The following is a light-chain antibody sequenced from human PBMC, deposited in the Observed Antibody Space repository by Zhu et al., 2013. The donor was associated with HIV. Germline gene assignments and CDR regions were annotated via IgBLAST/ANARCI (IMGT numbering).Light chain of an antibody. CDR2: DAS. V-gene: IGKV1-39*01. CDR3: QQYGSSPLT. J-gene: IGKJ4*01. CDR1: HSINTD. Sequence: DIQMTQSPSSLSASVGDRVTITCRASHSINTDLNWYQQKPGKAPRLLIYDASGLESGVPSRFSGSGSGIDFTLSISRLEPEDFAVYYCQQYGSSPLTFGGGTTVEIK.